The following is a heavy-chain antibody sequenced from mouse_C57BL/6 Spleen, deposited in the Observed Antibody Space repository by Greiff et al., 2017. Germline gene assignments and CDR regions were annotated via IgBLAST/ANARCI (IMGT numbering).Heavy chain of an antibody. V-gene: IGHV1-9*01. CDR2: ILPGSGST. CDR3: ARGYYYDYAVFAY. D-gene: IGHD2-4*01. J-gene: IGHJ3*01. CDR1: GYTFTGYW. Sequence: QVQLQPPGAELMKPGASVKLSCKATGYTFTGYWIEWVKQRPGHGLEGIGEILPGSGSTNYNQKFKGMATFTVDTSSSTAYMQLSSLTTEDSAIYYCARGYYYDYAVFAYWGQGTLVTVSA.